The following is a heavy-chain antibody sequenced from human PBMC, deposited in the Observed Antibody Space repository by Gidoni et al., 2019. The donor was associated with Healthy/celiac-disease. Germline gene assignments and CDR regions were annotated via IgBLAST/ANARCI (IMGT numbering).Heavy chain of an antibody. J-gene: IGHJ4*02. CDR1: GFTFSSYS. Sequence: EVQLVESGGGLVKPGGSLRLSCAASGFTFSSYSMNWVRQAPGKGLEWVSSISSSSSYIYYADSVKGRFTISRDNAKNSLYLQMNSLRAEDTAVYYCARAYQGGFVLRTPFDYWGQGTLVTVSS. CDR2: ISSSSSYI. CDR3: ARAYQGGFVLRTPFDY. V-gene: IGHV3-21*01. D-gene: IGHD3-16*01.